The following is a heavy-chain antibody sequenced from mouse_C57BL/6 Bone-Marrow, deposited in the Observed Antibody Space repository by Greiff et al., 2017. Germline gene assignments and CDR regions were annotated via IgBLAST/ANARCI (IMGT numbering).Heavy chain of an antibody. D-gene: IGHD2-5*01. J-gene: IGHJ2*01. CDR2: IDPANGNT. Sequence: EVKLLESVAELVRPGASVKLSCTASGFNIKNTYMHWVKQRPEQGLEWIGRIDPANGNTKYAPKFQGKATITADTSSHTAYLQLSSLTSEDTASYYCANYSNDYMDDWGQGTTLTVSS. CDR3: ANYSNDYMDD. CDR1: GFNIKNTY. V-gene: IGHV14-3*01.